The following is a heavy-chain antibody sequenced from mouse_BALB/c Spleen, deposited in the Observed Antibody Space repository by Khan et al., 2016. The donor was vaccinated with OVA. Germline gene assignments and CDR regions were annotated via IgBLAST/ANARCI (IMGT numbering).Heavy chain of an antibody. Sequence: VQLQQSGTVLARPGASVKMSCKASGYSFTDYWMHWVQQRPGQGLEWIGDFYPGNSDTSYNQMFKGMSNLTAVSSARTAYLEISSLTNEDSAVYYCTRAGYGAVAYWGQGTLGTVSA. J-gene: IGHJ3*01. CDR1: GYSFTDYW. CDR3: TRAGYGAVAY. D-gene: IGHD1-1*01. CDR2: FYPGNSDT. V-gene: IGHV1-5*01.